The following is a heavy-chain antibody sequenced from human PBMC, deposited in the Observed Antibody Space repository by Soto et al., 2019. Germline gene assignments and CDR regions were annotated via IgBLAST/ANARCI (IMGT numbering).Heavy chain of an antibody. CDR3: ARRGLRATNWFDP. J-gene: IGHJ5*02. D-gene: IGHD3-16*01. V-gene: IGHV3-33*01. CDR2: IWYDGSNK. Sequence: GSLRLSCAASGFTFSSYGMHWVRQAPGKGLEWVAVIWYDGSNKYYADSVKGRFTISRDNSKNTLYLQMNSLRAEDTAVYYCARRGLRATNWFDPWGQGTLVTVPQ. CDR1: GFTFSSYG.